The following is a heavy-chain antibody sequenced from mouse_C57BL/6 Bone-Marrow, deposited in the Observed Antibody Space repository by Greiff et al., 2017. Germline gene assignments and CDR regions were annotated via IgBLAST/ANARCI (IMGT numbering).Heavy chain of an antibody. Sequence: QVQLQQPGAELVMPGASVKLSCKASGYTFTSYWMHWVKQRPGQGLEWIGEIAPSDSYTNYNQKFKGKSTLTVDKSSSTAYMQLSSLTSEVSAVYDCAHGYYAMDYWGQGTSVTVSS. CDR1: GYTFTSYW. CDR3: AHGYYAMDY. V-gene: IGHV1-69*01. J-gene: IGHJ4*01. CDR2: IAPSDSYT.